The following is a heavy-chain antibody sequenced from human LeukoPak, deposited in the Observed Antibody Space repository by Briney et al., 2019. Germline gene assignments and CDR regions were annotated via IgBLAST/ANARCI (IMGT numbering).Heavy chain of an antibody. V-gene: IGHV3-23*01. CDR2: ISGSGGST. CDR1: GIALSNYG. J-gene: IGHJ4*02. CDR3: AKVWYPGDYRGPFDY. Sequence: PGGSLRLSCAVSGIALSNYGMSWVRQAPGKGLEWVSAISGSGGSTYYADSVKGRFTISRDNSKNTLYLQMNSLRAEDTAVYYCAKVWYPGDYRGPFDYWGQGTLVTVSS. D-gene: IGHD4-17*01.